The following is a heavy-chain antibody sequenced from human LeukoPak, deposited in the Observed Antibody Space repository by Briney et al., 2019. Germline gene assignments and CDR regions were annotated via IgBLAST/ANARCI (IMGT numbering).Heavy chain of an antibody. CDR1: GGSISSHY. Sequence: SETLSLTCTVSGGSISSHYWSWIRQPPGKGLEFIGYVCYSGTTNFNPSLKSRVTISVDTSKNQFSLKLYSVTAADTAVYFCARADSANYYDSGRYFNYFYMDVWGRGTTVTVSS. D-gene: IGHD3-10*01. V-gene: IGHV4-59*11. CDR2: VCYSGTT. CDR3: ARADSANYYDSGRYFNYFYMDV. J-gene: IGHJ6*03.